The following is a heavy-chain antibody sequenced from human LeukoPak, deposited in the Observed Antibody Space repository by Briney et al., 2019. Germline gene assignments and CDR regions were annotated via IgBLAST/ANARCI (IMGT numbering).Heavy chain of an antibody. CDR1: GDSVSSGSYY. Sequence: SQTLSLTCSVSGDSVSSGSYYWSSIRQPPGKGLECNGYIYYSGSTNYNPSLKSRVTISVDTSKNQFSLKLSSVTAADTAVYYCARASEVWLRFSYYFEYWGQGTLVTVSS. CDR3: ARASEVWLRFSYYFEY. V-gene: IGHV4-61*01. CDR2: IYYSGST. J-gene: IGHJ4*02. D-gene: IGHD3-16*01.